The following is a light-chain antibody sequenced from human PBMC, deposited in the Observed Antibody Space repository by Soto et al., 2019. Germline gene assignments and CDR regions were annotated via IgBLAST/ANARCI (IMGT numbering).Light chain of an antibody. CDR1: QGSSSY. J-gene: IGKJ1*01. CDR3: QQYYSYPRT. CDR2: AAS. V-gene: IGKV1-8*01. Sequence: AIRMTQSPSSFSASTGDRVTITCRASQGSSSYLACYQQKPGKAPTLLIYAASTLQSGVPSRFSGSGSATDFTLTISCLQSEDVETYYCQQYYSYPRTFGKGTKVDIK.